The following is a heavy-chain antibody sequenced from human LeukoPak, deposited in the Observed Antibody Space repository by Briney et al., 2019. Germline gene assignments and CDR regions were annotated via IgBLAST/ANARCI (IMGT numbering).Heavy chain of an antibody. CDR2: IYSGGST. J-gene: IGHJ3*02. CDR3: ARGGSYLSAFDI. D-gene: IGHD1-26*01. V-gene: IGHV3-53*01. CDR1: GFTVSSNY. Sequence: GGSLRLSCAASGFTVSSNYMSWVRQAPGKGLEWVSIIYSGGSTFYTDSVKGRFTISRDNSKNTLYLQMNSLRAEDTAVYYCARGGSYLSAFDIWGQGTMVTVSS.